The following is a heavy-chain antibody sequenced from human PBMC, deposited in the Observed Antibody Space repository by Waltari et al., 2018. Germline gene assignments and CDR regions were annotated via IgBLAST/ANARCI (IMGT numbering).Heavy chain of an antibody. J-gene: IGHJ6*02. Sequence: QVQLVQSGAEVKKPGSSVKVSCKASGGTFSSYAISWVRQAPGQGLEWRGGIIPVLGIANYAQKFQGRVTITADKSTSTAYMELSSLRSEDTAVYYCARARCSSTSCPYYYYGMDVWGQGTTVTVSS. CDR2: IIPVLGIA. CDR1: GGTFSSYA. CDR3: ARARCSSTSCPYYYYGMDV. V-gene: IGHV1-69*10. D-gene: IGHD2-2*01.